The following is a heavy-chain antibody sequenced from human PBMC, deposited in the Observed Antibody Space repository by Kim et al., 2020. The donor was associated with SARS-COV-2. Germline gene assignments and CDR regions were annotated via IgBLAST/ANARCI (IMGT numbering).Heavy chain of an antibody. D-gene: IGHD5-18*01. J-gene: IGHJ4*02. CDR2: IWYDGSII. V-gene: IGHV3-33*01. CDR3: ARDRAARNFDY. Sequence: GGSLRLSCAASGFTFSSYGMHWVRQAPGKGLEWVAVIWYDGSIIKYADSVKGRFAISRDNSKNTVYLQMNTLRAEDTARYYCARDRAARNFDYWGQGIL. CDR1: GFTFSSYG.